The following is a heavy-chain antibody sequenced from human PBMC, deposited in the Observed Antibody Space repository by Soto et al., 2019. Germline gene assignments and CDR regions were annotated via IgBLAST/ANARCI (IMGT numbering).Heavy chain of an antibody. CDR3: ARHNFYGSEGGLY. CDR2: IYHGGGT. J-gene: IGHJ4*02. CDR1: GGSIMSSSW. D-gene: IGHD3-10*01. Sequence: PSETLSLTCSVSGGSIMSSSWWSWVRQPPGKGLEWIGEIYHGGGTNYNPSLKSRLTISVDKSKNQFSLKLSSMTAADTAVYYCARHNFYGSEGGLYWGQGTLVTVSS. V-gene: IGHV4-4*02.